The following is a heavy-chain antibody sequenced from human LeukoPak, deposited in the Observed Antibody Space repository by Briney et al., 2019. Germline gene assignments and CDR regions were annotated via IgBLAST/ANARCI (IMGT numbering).Heavy chain of an antibody. Sequence: SETLSLTCTVSGGSISSYYWSWIRQPPGKGLEWIGYIYYSGSTNYNPSLKSRVTISVDTSKNQFSLKLSSVTAADTAVYYCARDGDRSSGWYGNWFDPWGQGTLVTVSS. J-gene: IGHJ5*02. V-gene: IGHV4-59*01. CDR3: ARDGDRSSGWYGNWFDP. CDR1: GGSISSYY. CDR2: IYYSGST. D-gene: IGHD6-19*01.